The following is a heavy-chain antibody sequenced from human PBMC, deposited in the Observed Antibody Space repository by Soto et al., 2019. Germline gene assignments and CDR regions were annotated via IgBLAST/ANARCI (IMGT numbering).Heavy chain of an antibody. V-gene: IGHV3-48*01. CDR1: GFTFSSDS. CDR3: ARAGIAVAGKGFYYFDY. J-gene: IGHJ4*02. Sequence: EVQLVESGGGLVQPGGSLRLSCAASGFTFSSDSMNWVRQAPGKGLEWVSYISSSSSTIYYADSVKGRFTISRDNAKNSLYLQMNSLRAEDTAVYYCARAGIAVAGKGFYYFDYWGQGTLVTVSS. D-gene: IGHD6-19*01. CDR2: ISSSSSTI.